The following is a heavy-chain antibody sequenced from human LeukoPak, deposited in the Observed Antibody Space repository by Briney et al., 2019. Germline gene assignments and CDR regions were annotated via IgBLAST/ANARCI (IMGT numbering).Heavy chain of an antibody. D-gene: IGHD5-12*01. CDR3: ARGGYSFDY. J-gene: IGHJ4*02. CDR2: IDNDGTNT. CDR1: EFTFSAHW. V-gene: IGHV3-74*01. Sequence: PGGSLRLTCAASEFTFSAHWMHWVRQVPGKGLVYIAYIDNDGTNTNYADSVKGRFTVSRDNAKNSLYLQMNSLRVEDTAVYYCARGGYSFDYLGQGTLVTVSS.